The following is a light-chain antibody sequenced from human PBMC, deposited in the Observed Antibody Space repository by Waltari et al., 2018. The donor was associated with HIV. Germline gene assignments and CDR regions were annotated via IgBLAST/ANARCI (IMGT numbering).Light chain of an antibody. CDR1: SSDVGTYKL. CDR3: CSYAGSSTYI. V-gene: IGLV2-23*02. CDR2: DVT. J-gene: IGLJ1*01. Sequence: QSALTQPASVSGSRGQSVTIFCNGTSSDVGTYKLLSWYQQSPGKAPKVVIFDVTDRPSGVSSRFSASKSGNTASLTISGLQPQDEGDYFCCSYAGSSTYIFGSGTLVTVL.